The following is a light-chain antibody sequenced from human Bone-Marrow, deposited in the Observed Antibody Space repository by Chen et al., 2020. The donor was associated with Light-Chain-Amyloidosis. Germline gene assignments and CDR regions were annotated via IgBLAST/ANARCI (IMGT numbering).Light chain of an antibody. CDR3: QQYNNWPFT. V-gene: IGKV3-15*01. Sequence: TQSPGTLSLSPGETATLSCRTSQSVYTNLAWYQHKPGQAPRLLIYDASTRAAGIPGRFSGSRSGVDFTLTISNIQSEDSAVYYCQQYNNWPFTFGPGTTVNIK. J-gene: IGKJ3*01. CDR2: DAS. CDR1: QSVYTN.